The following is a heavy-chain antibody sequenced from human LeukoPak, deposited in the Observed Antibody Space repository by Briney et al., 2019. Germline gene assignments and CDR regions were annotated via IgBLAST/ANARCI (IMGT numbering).Heavy chain of an antibody. Sequence: SETLSLTCAVSGYSISSGYYWGWIRQPPGKGLEWIGSIYHSGSTYYNPSLKSRVTISVDTPKNRFSLKLSSVTAADTAVYYCARGDTAMFFDYWGQGTLVTVSS. J-gene: IGHJ4*02. CDR2: IYHSGST. V-gene: IGHV4-38-2*01. D-gene: IGHD5-18*01. CDR1: GYSISSGYY. CDR3: ARGDTAMFFDY.